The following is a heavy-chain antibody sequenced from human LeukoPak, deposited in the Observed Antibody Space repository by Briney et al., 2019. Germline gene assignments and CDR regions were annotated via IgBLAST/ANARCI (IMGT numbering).Heavy chain of an antibody. Sequence: GGSLRLSCAASGFTFSTYAMSWVRQAPGKGLEWVSGTSTSGGSTYYADSVKGRFTISRDNSKNTLYLQMNSLRAEDAAVYYCATHARGNPHDFLGQATTVTASS. D-gene: IGHD3-16*01. CDR1: GFTFSTYA. CDR2: TSTSGGST. J-gene: IGHJ6*02. V-gene: IGHV3-23*01. CDR3: ATHARGNPHDF.